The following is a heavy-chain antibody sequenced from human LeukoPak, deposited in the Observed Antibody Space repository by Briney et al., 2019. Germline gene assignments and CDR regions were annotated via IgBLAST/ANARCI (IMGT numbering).Heavy chain of an antibody. Sequence: ASVKVSCKASGYTFTSYGISWVRQAPGQGLEWMGWISAYNGNTNYAQKLQGRVTMTTDTSTSTVYMELSSLRSEDTAVYYCARDDRGGGAFDYWGQGTLVTVSS. D-gene: IGHD3-10*01. CDR1: GYTFTSYG. V-gene: IGHV1-18*01. CDR3: ARDDRGGGAFDY. J-gene: IGHJ4*02. CDR2: ISAYNGNT.